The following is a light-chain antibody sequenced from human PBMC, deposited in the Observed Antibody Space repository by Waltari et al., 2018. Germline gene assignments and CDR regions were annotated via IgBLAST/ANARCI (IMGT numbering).Light chain of an antibody. J-gene: IGKJ2*01. CDR1: QFVSRNY. CDR3: QQYGESHMNT. Sequence: EIVLTQSPGTLSLSPGERATLSRRASQFVSRNYLAWYQQKPGQAPRLLIYGASSRASGIPDRFSGSGSGTDFTLSISRVEPEDFAVYYCQQYGESHMNTFGQGTKLEIK. V-gene: IGKV3-20*01. CDR2: GAS.